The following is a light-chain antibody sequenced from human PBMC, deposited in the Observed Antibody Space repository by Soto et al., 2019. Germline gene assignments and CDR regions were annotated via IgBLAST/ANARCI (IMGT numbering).Light chain of an antibody. J-gene: IGKJ1*01. Sequence: DVVLTQSPLSLPVTLGQPASISCRSSQSLVYSDGNTYLHWFQQRPGQSPRRLIYKVSNRDSGVPDTFSGRGSCTDLTLKISGVEAEDVGVYYCMQGTHWPPWTFGQGTKVEIK. CDR3: MQGTHWPPWT. CDR2: KVS. V-gene: IGKV2-30*01. CDR1: QSLVYSDGNTY.